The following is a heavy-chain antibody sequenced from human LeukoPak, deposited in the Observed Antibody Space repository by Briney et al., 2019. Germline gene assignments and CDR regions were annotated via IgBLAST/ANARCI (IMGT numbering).Heavy chain of an antibody. V-gene: IGHV3-30*18. D-gene: IGHD6-19*01. Sequence: GRSLRLSCAASGFTFSSYALHWVRQAPGKGLEWVAVISYDGSNKYYADSVKGRFTISRDNSKNTLYLQMNSLRAEDTAVYYCAKSTYYSSGWYLDYWAREPWSPSPQ. CDR1: GFTFSSYA. J-gene: IGHJ4*02. CDR3: AKSTYYSSGWYLDY. CDR2: ISYDGSNK.